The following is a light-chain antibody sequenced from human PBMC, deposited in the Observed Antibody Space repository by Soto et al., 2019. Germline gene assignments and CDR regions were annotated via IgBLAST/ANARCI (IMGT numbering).Light chain of an antibody. CDR2: RAS. Sequence: EIVMTQSPATLSVSPGERATLSCRASQSIGSTLAWYQQKPGQAPRLLIYRASTRATGFPARFSGSGSGTEFTLTISSLQSEDFAVYYCQQYNNWPRTFGQGTKVEIK. CDR3: QQYNNWPRT. CDR1: QSIGST. V-gene: IGKV3-15*01. J-gene: IGKJ1*01.